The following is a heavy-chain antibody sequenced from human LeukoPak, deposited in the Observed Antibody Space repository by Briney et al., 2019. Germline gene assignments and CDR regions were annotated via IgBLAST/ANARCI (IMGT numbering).Heavy chain of an antibody. Sequence: PGGSLRLSCAGSGFTFSSFSMTWVRQAPGKGLEWVSYISSSSSTIYYADSVKGRFTISRDNAKNSLYLQMNSLRAEDTAVYYCARVRYFDANWFDPWGQGTLVTVSS. CDR1: GFTFSSFS. J-gene: IGHJ5*02. CDR2: ISSSSSTI. D-gene: IGHD3-9*01. V-gene: IGHV3-48*01. CDR3: ARVRYFDANWFDP.